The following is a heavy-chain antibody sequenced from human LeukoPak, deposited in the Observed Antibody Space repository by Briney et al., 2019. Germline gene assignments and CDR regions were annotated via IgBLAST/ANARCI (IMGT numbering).Heavy chain of an antibody. CDR1: GGSVSSGSYY. CDR2: ISYSGST. D-gene: IGHD3-22*01. CDR3: AGEPHYYDSSGYPVH. Sequence: MPSETLSLTCTASGGSVSSGSYYWSWIRQSPGKGLEWLGYISYSGSTNYNPSLKSRVTMSVDTSKNQFSLKLSSVTAADTAVYYCAGEPHYYDSSGYPVHWGQGALVTVSS. V-gene: IGHV4-61*01. J-gene: IGHJ4*02.